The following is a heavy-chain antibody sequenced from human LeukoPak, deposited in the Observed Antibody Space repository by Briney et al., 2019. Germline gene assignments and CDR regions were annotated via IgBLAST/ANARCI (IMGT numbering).Heavy chain of an antibody. D-gene: IGHD6-13*01. CDR3: AREGAAAGSY. Sequence: SQTLSLTCTVSGGSISSGDYYWSWIRQPPGKGLGWIGCIYYSGSTYYNPSLKSRVTISVDTSKNQFSLKLSSVTAADTAVYYCAREGAAAGSYWGQGTLVTVSS. CDR1: GGSISSGDYY. J-gene: IGHJ4*02. V-gene: IGHV4-30-4*01. CDR2: IYYSGST.